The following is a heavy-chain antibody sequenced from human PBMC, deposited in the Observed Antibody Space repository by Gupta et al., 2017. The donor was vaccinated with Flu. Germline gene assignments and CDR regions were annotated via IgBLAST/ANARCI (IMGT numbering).Heavy chain of an antibody. Sequence: QVQLQQWGAGLLKPSETLSLTCAVYGGSFSGYYWRWIRQPPGKGLEWIGEINHSGSTNYNPSLKSRVTISVDTSKNQFSLKLSSVTAADTAVYYCARRRGWDFWSGYARYYYMDVWGKGTTVTVSS. CDR1: GGSFSGYY. CDR2: INHSGST. CDR3: ARRRGWDFWSGYARYYYMDV. D-gene: IGHD3-3*01. J-gene: IGHJ6*03. V-gene: IGHV4-34*01.